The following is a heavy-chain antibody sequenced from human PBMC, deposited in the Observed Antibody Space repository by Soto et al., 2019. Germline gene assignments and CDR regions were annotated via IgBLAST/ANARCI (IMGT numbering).Heavy chain of an antibody. CDR3: AKDRLSSPCTWFDP. CDR2: IGGSGVTT. CDR1: GFTFDNYA. V-gene: IGHV3-23*01. J-gene: IGHJ5*02. Sequence: EVQLLESGGGLVQPGGSLRLSCAASGFTFDNYAMSWVRQAPGKGLEWVSGIGGSGVTTYYAHSVKGRFTISRDNSKNTLYLQMNSLRAEDTAVYYCAKDRLSSPCTWFDPWGQGTLVIVSS. D-gene: IGHD5-12*01.